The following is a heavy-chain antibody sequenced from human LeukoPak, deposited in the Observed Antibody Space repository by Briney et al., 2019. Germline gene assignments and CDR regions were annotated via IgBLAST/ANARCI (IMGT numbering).Heavy chain of an antibody. V-gene: IGHV1-18*01. CDR2: ISAYNGNT. Sequence: ASVKVSCKASGGTFISYGISWVRQAPGQGLEWMGWISAYNGNTNYAQKLQGRVTMTTDTSTSTAYMELRSLRSDDTAVYYCARVDGDYVESYYYGMDVWGQGTTVTVSS. D-gene: IGHD4-17*01. CDR1: GGTFISYG. J-gene: IGHJ6*02. CDR3: ARVDGDYVESYYYGMDV.